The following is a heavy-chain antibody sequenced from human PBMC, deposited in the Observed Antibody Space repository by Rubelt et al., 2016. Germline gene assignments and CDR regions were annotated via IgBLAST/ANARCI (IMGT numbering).Heavy chain of an antibody. J-gene: IGHJ6*02. Sequence: QVQLVQSGAEVKKPGASVKVSCKASGYTFTSYGISWVRQAPGQGLEWKGGISAYNGNTNYAQKRQGSVTMTTDTSTSTAYMELRSLRSDDTAVYYCASVVPGSYYYFGMDVWGQGTTVTVSS. V-gene: IGHV1-18*01. D-gene: IGHD1-26*01. CDR1: GYTFTSYG. CDR3: ASVVPGSYYYFGMDV. CDR2: ISAYNGNT.